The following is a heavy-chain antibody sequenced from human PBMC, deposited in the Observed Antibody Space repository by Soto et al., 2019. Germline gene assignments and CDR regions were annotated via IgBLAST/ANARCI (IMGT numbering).Heavy chain of an antibody. V-gene: IGHV3-23*01. CDR2: ISGSGGST. CDR1: GFTFSSYA. D-gene: IGHD6-13*01. Sequence: GGSLRLSCAASGFTFSSYAMSWVRQAPGKGLEWVSAISGSGGSTYYAESVKGRFTISRDNSKNTLYLHMNSLRAEDLAVYYCAKAWDSSSWYNWFDPWGQGTLVTVSS. CDR3: AKAWDSSSWYNWFDP. J-gene: IGHJ5*02.